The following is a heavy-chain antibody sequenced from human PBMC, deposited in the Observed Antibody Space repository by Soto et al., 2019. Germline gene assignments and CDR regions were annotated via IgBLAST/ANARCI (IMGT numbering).Heavy chain of an antibody. CDR1: GFTFSSYA. Sequence: QVQLVESGGGVVQPGRSLRLSCAASGFTFSSYAMHWVRQAPGKGLEWVAVISYDGSNKYYADSVKGRFTISRDNSKNPLYLQMNSLRAEDTAVYYWARTPRGQWELPYYYYGMDVWGQGTTVTVSS. CDR3: ARTPRGQWELPYYYYGMDV. V-gene: IGHV3-30-3*01. D-gene: IGHD1-26*01. CDR2: ISYDGSNK. J-gene: IGHJ6*02.